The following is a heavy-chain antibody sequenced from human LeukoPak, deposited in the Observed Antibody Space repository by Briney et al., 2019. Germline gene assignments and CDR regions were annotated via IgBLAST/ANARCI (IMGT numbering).Heavy chain of an antibody. D-gene: IGHD2-21*01. CDR1: GGSISSGGYS. Sequence: TSETLSLTRAVSGGSISSGGYSWSWIRQPPGKGLEWIGYIYHSGSTYYNPSLKSRVTISVDRSKNQFSLKLSSVTAADTAVYYCARHYLWAGNWFDPWGQGTLVTVSS. J-gene: IGHJ5*02. V-gene: IGHV4-30-2*01. CDR2: IYHSGST. CDR3: ARHYLWAGNWFDP.